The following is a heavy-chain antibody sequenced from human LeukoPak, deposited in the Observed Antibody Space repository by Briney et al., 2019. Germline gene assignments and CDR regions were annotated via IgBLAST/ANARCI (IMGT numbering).Heavy chain of an antibody. CDR1: GGSFSGYY. J-gene: IGHJ4*02. D-gene: IGHD3-10*01. V-gene: IGHV4-34*01. Sequence: SETLSLTCAVYGGSFSGYYWSWIRQPPGKGLEWIGEIKHSGSTNYNPSLKSRVTISVDTSKNQFSLKLSSVTAADTAVYYCARGLSGSYYYWGQGTLVTVSS. CDR2: IKHSGST. CDR3: ARGLSGSYYY.